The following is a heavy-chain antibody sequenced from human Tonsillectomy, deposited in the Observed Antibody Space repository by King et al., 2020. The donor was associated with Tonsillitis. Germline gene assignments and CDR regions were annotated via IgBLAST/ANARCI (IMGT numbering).Heavy chain of an antibody. CDR3: ARDLLSISAGY. D-gene: IGHD2-15*01. CDR2: IRMKAASYTT. V-gene: IGHV3-72*01. CDR1: GFTFSDYY. Sequence: VQLVESGGGLVQPGGSLRLSCATSGFTFSDYYMDWVRQGPGKGLEWVGRIRMKAASYTTEYAASVKGRFTISRDDSKNSLHLQMNSLKTEDTAVYYCARDLLSISAGYWGQGTLVTVSS. J-gene: IGHJ4*02.